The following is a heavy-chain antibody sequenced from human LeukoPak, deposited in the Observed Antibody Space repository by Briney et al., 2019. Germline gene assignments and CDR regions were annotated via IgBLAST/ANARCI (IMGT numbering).Heavy chain of an antibody. J-gene: IGHJ5*02. CDR1: GYTFTGYY. Sequence: GASVKVSCKASGYTFTGYYMHWVRQAPGQGLEWMGWINTNTGNPTYAQGFTGRFVFSLDTSVSTAYLQISSLKAEDTAVYYCARHYYDSSGYFWFDPWGQGTLVTVSS. D-gene: IGHD3-22*01. CDR2: INTNTGNP. V-gene: IGHV7-4-1*02. CDR3: ARHYYDSSGYFWFDP.